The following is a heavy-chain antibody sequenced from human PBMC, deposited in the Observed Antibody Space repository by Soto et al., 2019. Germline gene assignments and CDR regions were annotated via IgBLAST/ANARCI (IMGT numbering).Heavy chain of an antibody. J-gene: IGHJ4*02. CDR1: GGSISSGGYS. CDR3: ASAFGSSGYR. Sequence: QLQLQESGSGLVKPSQTLSLTCAVSGGSISSGGYSWSWIRQPPGKGLEWIGYIYHSGSTYYNPSLKRRVTISVDRAKNQFSLKLSSVTAADTAVYYCASAFGSSGYRWGKGTLVTVSS. D-gene: IGHD3-22*01. V-gene: IGHV4-30-2*01. CDR2: IYHSGST.